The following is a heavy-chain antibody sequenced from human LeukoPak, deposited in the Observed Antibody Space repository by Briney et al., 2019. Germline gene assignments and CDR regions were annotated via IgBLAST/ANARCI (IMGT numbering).Heavy chain of an antibody. V-gene: IGHV5-51*01. CDR2: IYPGDSDT. CDR3: ARLSADYGMDV. J-gene: IGHJ6*02. D-gene: IGHD6-19*01. CDR1: GYRFTTYW. Sequence: RGESLKISCKGSGYRFTTYWIGWVRQMPGKGLEWMGIIYPGDSDTAYSPSFQSQVTISADKSISTAYLQWSSLKASDTAMYYCARLSADYGMDVWGQGTTVTVS.